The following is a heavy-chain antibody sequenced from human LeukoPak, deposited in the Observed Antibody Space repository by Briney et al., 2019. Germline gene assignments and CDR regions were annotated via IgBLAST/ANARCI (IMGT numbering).Heavy chain of an antibody. D-gene: IGHD3-22*01. V-gene: IGHV4-59*01. J-gene: IGHJ6*03. CDR1: GGSISSYY. Sequence: SETLSLTCTVSGGSISSYYWSWLRQPPGKGLEWIGYIYYSGSTYYNPSLRSRVTISVDTSKNQFSLKLSSVTAADTAVYYCARSSEGRYYYDSSGFSYYYYYMDVWGKGTTVTISS. CDR2: IYYSGST. CDR3: ARSSEGRYYYDSSGFSYYYYYMDV.